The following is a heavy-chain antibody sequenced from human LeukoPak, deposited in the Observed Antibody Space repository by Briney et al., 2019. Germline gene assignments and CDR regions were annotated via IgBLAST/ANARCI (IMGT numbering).Heavy chain of an antibody. CDR2: INHTGST. J-gene: IGHJ6*03. D-gene: IGHD4-17*01. Sequence: SETLSLTCVVYGGSFSGYYWSWIRQPPGKGLEWIGEINHTGSTNYNPSLKSRVTISVDTSKNQLSLKLSSVTAADAAVYYCARHSGDGGYYYYMDVWGKGTTVTISS. CDR3: ARHSGDGGYYYYMDV. V-gene: IGHV4-34*01. CDR1: GGSFSGYY.